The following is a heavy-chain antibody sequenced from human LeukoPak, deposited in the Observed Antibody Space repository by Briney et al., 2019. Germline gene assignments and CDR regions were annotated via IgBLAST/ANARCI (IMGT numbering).Heavy chain of an antibody. D-gene: IGHD2-2*01. V-gene: IGHV3-21*01. Sequence: PGGSLRLSCAASGFTLSSYSMNWVRQAPGKGLEWVSSISSSSSYIYYADSVKGRFTISRDNAKNSLYLQMTSLRAEDTAVYYCARDIVVVPAAPDFDYWGQGTLVTVSS. CDR2: ISSSSSYI. CDR1: GFTLSSYS. J-gene: IGHJ4*02. CDR3: ARDIVVVPAAPDFDY.